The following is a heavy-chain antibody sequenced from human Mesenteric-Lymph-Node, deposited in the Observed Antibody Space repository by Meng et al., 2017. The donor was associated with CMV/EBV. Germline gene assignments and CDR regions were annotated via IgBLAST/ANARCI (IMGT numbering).Heavy chain of an antibody. CDR1: GGTFSSYA. J-gene: IGHJ4*02. CDR2: IIPIFGTA. D-gene: IGHD1-1*01. CDR3: ARVSDTLTWSGDH. V-gene: IGHV1-69*05. Sequence: SVKVSCKASGGTFSSYAISWVRQAPGQGLEWMGGIIPIFGTANYAQKFQGRVTITTDESTSTAYMELSGLTSEDTAIYYCARVSDTLTWSGDHWGQGTLVTVSS.